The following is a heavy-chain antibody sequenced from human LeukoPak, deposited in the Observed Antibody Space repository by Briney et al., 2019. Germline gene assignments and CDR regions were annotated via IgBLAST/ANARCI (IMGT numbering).Heavy chain of an antibody. D-gene: IGHD4-17*01. CDR1: GYTFTSYD. CDR3: ATDSSTSFTVINPLGYYYMDV. CDR2: MNPNSGNT. Sequence: ASVKVSCKASGYTFTSYDINWVRQATGQGLEWMGWMNPNSGNTGYAQKFQGRVAMTEDTSTDTAYMELSSLRSEDTAVYYCATDSSTSFTVINPLGYYYMDVWGKGTTVTVSS. V-gene: IGHV1-8*01. J-gene: IGHJ6*03.